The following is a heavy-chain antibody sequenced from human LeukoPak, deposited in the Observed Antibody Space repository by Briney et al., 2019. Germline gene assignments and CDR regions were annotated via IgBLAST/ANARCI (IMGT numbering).Heavy chain of an antibody. CDR3: ARAYNGNDL. Sequence: SETLSPTCTVSGVPVSGYYWAWIRQPPGKGLEYIGHIYSGGSTTYNPSLKRRVTISVDTSNNQFSLNLSSMTAADTAIYYCARAYNGNDLWGQGTLVTVSS. J-gene: IGHJ4*02. CDR2: IYSGGST. V-gene: IGHV4-4*09. CDR1: GVPVSGYY. D-gene: IGHD5-12*01.